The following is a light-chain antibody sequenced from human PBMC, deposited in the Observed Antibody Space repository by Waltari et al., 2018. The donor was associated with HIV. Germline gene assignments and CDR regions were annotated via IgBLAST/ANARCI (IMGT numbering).Light chain of an antibody. V-gene: IGKV1-NL1*01. J-gene: IGKJ1*01. CDR1: QGISNS. CDR3: QQYYTMPRT. CDR2: DAS. Sequence: DIQLTQSPSSLSASVGDRVRITCRASQGISNSLAWYQQKPGKAPTLLVFDASRLKSGVPSYFSGGGSGAVFTLTISSLQTEDFAVYYCQQYYTMPRTFGQGTKV.